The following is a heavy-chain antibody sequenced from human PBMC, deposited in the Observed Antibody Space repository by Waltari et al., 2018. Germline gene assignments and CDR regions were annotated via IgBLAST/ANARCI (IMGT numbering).Heavy chain of an antibody. CDR3: ARDWSLSFDY. D-gene: IGHD2-8*02. Sequence: EVLLVESGGGLVKSGGSLRLSCVASGFTSSDFSMNWVRQAPGKGLEWVASISRKSDYIDYADSLKGRFTISRDNAKNSLYLQMNSLRAEDTALYYCARDWSLSFDYWGQGSLITVSS. V-gene: IGHV3-21*01. J-gene: IGHJ4*02. CDR1: GFTSSDFS. CDR2: ISRKSDYI.